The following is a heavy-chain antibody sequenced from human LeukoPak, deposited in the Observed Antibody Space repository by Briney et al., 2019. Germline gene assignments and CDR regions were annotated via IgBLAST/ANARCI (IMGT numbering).Heavy chain of an antibody. CDR2: ISAYNGNT. D-gene: IGHD6-13*01. CDR1: GYTFTSYG. J-gene: IGHJ5*02. V-gene: IGHV1-18*01. Sequence: ASVKVSCKASGYTFTSYGISWVRQAPGQGLEWMGWISAYNGNTNYAQKLQGRVTMTTDTYTSTAYMELRSLRSDDTAVYYCARRLAAAGNNWFDPWGQGTLVTVSS. CDR3: ARRLAAAGNNWFDP.